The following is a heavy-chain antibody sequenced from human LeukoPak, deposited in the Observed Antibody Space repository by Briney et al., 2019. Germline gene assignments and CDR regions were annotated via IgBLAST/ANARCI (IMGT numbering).Heavy chain of an antibody. Sequence: SETLSHTCTVSGGSISSYYWSWIRQPAGKGLEWIGRIYTSGSTNYNPSLKSRVTMSVDTSKNQFSLKLSSVTAADTAVYYCARDRGTTGTTDGFDPWGQGTLVTVSS. V-gene: IGHV4-4*07. J-gene: IGHJ5*02. CDR3: ARDRGTTGTTDGFDP. CDR1: GGSISSYY. D-gene: IGHD1-1*01. CDR2: IYTSGST.